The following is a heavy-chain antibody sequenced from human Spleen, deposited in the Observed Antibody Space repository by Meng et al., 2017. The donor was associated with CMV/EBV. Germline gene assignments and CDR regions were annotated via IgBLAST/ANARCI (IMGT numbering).Heavy chain of an antibody. CDR1: GFSLSTSGVG. Sequence: QITLKESGPTLVKPXXTLTLTCTFSGFSLSTSGVGVGWIRQPPGKALEWLALIYWDDDKRYSPSLKSRLTITKDTSKNQVVLTMTNMDPVDTATYYCAHGIAVAGRKGFDYWGQGTLVTVSS. CDR3: AHGIAVAGRKGFDY. D-gene: IGHD6-19*01. J-gene: IGHJ4*02. V-gene: IGHV2-5*02. CDR2: IYWDDDK.